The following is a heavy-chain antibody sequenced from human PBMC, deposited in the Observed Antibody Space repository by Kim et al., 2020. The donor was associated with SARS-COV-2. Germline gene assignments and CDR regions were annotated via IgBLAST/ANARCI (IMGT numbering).Heavy chain of an antibody. CDR2: ISYDGSNK. V-gene: IGHV3-30-3*01. Sequence: GGSLRLSCAASGFTFSSYAMHWVRQAPGKGLEWVAVISYDGSNKYYADSVKGRFTISRDNSKNTLYLQMNSLRAEDTAVYYCARARGIQLTMDVWGQGTT. CDR1: GFTFSSYA. CDR3: ARARGIQLTMDV. D-gene: IGHD5-18*01. J-gene: IGHJ6*02.